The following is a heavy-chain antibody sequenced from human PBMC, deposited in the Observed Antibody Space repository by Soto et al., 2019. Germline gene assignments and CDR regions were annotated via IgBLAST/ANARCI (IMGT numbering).Heavy chain of an antibody. Sequence: PSETLSRTGSVSAVAMRSRSDYGGWIRQRPGKGVVWIGSIYYRGSTYYNPSLKSRVTISVDTSKNQFSLKLSSVTAADTAVYYCARHIARRYYDSNGYYYVDDAFDIWGQGTMVT. D-gene: IGHD3-22*01. V-gene: IGHV4-39*01. CDR1: AVAMRSRSDY. CDR2: IYYRGST. J-gene: IGHJ3*02. CDR3: ARHIARRYYDSNGYYYVDDAFDI.